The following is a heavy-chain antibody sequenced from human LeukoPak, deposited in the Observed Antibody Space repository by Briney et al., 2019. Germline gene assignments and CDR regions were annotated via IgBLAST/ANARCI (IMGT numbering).Heavy chain of an antibody. CDR2: IGRSAGST. D-gene: IGHD3-10*02. CDR3: AKGPGRVCLDF. Sequence: PGGSLRLSCAASGFTFSTYAMSWVRQAPGKGLEWVSSIGRSAGSTFYADSVKGRFTISRDNSKSTLYLQMNSLGAEDTAAYYCAKGPGRVCLDFWGQGTRVTVPS. V-gene: IGHV3-23*01. J-gene: IGHJ4*02. CDR1: GFTFSTYA.